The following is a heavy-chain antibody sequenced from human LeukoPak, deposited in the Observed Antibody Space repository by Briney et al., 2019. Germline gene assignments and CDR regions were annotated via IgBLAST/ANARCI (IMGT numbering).Heavy chain of an antibody. Sequence: GASVKVSCKASGGTFSSYAISWVRQAPGQGLEWMGGIIPIFGTANYAQKFQGRVTITADESTSTAYMELSSLRSEDTAVYYCARPSVHYDSSGYYYDYWGQGTLVTVSS. CDR1: GGTFSSYA. CDR2: IIPIFGTA. D-gene: IGHD3-22*01. CDR3: ARPSVHYDSSGYYYDY. J-gene: IGHJ4*02. V-gene: IGHV1-69*13.